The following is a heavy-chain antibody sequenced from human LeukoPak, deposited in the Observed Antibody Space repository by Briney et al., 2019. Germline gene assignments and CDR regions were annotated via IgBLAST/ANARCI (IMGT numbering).Heavy chain of an antibody. CDR1: GITFNNAW. CDR3: TTDRGITARPVFDS. V-gene: IGHV3-15*01. D-gene: IGHD6-6*01. CDR2: IKSKSDGGTI. J-gene: IGHJ4*02. Sequence: GGSLRLSCATSGITFNNAWMSWVRQAPGKGLECVGGIKSKSDGGTIDYPAPVKGRFTILRDDSTMTLYLQMNSLQMEDTAVYYCTTDRGITARPVFDSWGQGTLVTVSS.